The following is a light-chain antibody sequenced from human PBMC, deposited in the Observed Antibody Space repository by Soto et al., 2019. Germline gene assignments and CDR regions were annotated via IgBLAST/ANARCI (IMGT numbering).Light chain of an antibody. CDR3: SSYTSSSTGV. J-gene: IGLJ1*01. CDR1: SSDVGGYNY. Sequence: FVLAPPAPLSGSSGQSITLSRPGNSSDVGGYNYVSWYQQHPGKAPKLMIYDVSNRPSGVSNRFSGSKSGNTASLTISGLQAEDEADYYCSSYTSSSTGVFGTGTKVTVL. CDR2: DVS. V-gene: IGLV2-14*01.